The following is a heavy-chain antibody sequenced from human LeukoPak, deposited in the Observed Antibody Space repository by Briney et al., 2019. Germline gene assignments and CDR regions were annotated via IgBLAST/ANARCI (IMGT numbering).Heavy chain of an antibody. CDR2: VFHTVST. CDR1: GGSIRNYY. CDR3: ARHAGPPTFPSSTWFSDL. J-gene: IGHJ2*01. D-gene: IGHD2-2*01. V-gene: IGHV4-59*01. Sequence: SETLSLTCTVSGGSIRNYYWSWIRQPPEKGLEWIGQVFHTVSTSYNPSLKSRVTISVDTSMNQFSLKLSSVTAADTAVYYCARHAGPPTFPSSTWFSDLWGRGTLVIVSS.